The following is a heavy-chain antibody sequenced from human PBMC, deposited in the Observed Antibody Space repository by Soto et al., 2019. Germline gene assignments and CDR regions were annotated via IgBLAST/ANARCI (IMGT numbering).Heavy chain of an antibody. J-gene: IGHJ5*02. D-gene: IGHD2-2*01. Sequence: ASVKVSCKASGYTFTSYAMHWVRQAPGQRLEWMGWINAGNGNTKYSQKFQGRVTITRDTSASTAYMELSSLRSEDTAVYYCAREHLPAAMALGWFDPWGKGSSVTVYS. CDR1: GYTFTSYA. V-gene: IGHV1-3*01. CDR3: AREHLPAAMALGWFDP. CDR2: INAGNGNT.